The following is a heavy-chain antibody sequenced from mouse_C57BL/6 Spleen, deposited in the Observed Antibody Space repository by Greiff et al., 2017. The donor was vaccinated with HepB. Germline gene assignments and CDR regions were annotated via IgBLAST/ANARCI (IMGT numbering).Heavy chain of an antibody. Sequence: QVQLQQPGAELVRPGSSVKLSCKASGYTFTSYWMDWVKQRPGQGLEWIGNIYPSDSETHYNQKFKDKATLTVDKSSSTAYTQLSSLTSEDSAVYYCASRSRDYFDYWGQGTTLTVSS. CDR2: IYPSDSET. CDR3: ASRSRDYFDY. V-gene: IGHV1-61*01. CDR1: GYTFTSYW. J-gene: IGHJ2*01.